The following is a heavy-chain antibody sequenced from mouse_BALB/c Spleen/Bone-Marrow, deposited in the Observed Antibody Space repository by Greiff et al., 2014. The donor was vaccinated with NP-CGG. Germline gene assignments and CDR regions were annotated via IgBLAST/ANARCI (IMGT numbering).Heavy chain of an antibody. J-gene: IGHJ4*01. CDR2: INPSSGYT. Sequence: VHLVESGAELARPGASVKMSCKASGYTFTSYTMHWVKQRPGQGLEWIGYINPSSGYTNYNQKFKDKATLTADKSSSTAYMQLSSLTSEDSAAYYCAYGNYGYAMDYWGQGTSVTVSS. V-gene: IGHV1-4*01. D-gene: IGHD2-10*02. CDR3: AYGNYGYAMDY. CDR1: GYTFTSYT.